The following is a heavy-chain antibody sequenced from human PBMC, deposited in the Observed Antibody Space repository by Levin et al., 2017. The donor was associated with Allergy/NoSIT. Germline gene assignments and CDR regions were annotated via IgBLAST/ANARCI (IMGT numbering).Heavy chain of an antibody. CDR2: IRSKAYGGTT. CDR3: TRDTNVVGATLPFDY. D-gene: IGHD1-26*01. Sequence: SCAASGFTFGDYAVTWFRQAPGKGLEWVGLIRSKAYGGTTEYAASVKGRFTISRDDSKSIAYLQMNSLKIEDTAVYYCTRDTNVVGATLPFDYWGQGTLVTVSS. V-gene: IGHV3-49*03. CDR1: GFTFGDYA. J-gene: IGHJ4*02.